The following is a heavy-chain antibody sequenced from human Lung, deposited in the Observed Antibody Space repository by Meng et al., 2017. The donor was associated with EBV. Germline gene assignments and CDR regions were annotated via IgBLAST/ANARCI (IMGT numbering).Heavy chain of an antibody. CDR3: ARVEVGITSGDY. Sequence: QAHRVQCGGGVKKPGGSVKVTCKASGYTLTNYGITWVRQAPGQGLEWMGWISAYNGNTNYAQTLQGRLTMTTDTSTSTAYMELRSLRSDDTAVYYCARVEVGITSGDYWGQGTLVTVSS. CDR2: ISAYNGNT. J-gene: IGHJ4*02. D-gene: IGHD1-26*01. V-gene: IGHV1-18*01. CDR1: GYTLTNYG.